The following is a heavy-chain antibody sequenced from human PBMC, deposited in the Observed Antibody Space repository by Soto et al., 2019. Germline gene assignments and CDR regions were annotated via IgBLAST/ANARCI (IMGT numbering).Heavy chain of an antibody. CDR1: GGSINSGGSY. J-gene: IGHJ5*02. CDR3: ARGRGSIWQKYFDL. Sequence: LSLTCTVPGGSINSGGSYWTWIRHHPGKGLEWFGNIYYSGTTHYNPSLEGRVFISLDTSRNQFSLKVTSVTAADSAVYYCARGRGSIWQKYFDLWGLGILVTVSS. V-gene: IGHV4-31*03. D-gene: IGHD6-25*01. CDR2: IYYSGTT.